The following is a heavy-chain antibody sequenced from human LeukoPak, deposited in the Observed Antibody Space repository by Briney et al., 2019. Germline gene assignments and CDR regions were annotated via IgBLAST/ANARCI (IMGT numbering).Heavy chain of an antibody. J-gene: IGHJ4*02. V-gene: IGHV1-69*04. CDR3: AREWATGDMTTNEDY. Sequence: GASVKVSCKASGGTISSNGISWVRQAPGQGLEWMGRIIPIIGVAKYAQNFQGKVTMTADESAGIVYMELSSLRSEDTAVYYCAREWATGDMTTNEDYWGQGTLVTVSS. CDR1: GGTISSNG. CDR2: IIPIIGVA. D-gene: IGHD4-11*01.